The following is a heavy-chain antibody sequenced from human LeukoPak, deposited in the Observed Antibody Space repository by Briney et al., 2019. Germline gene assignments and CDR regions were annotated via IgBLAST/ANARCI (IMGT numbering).Heavy chain of an antibody. V-gene: IGHV3-23*01. CDR2: IIGSGGST. D-gene: IGHD5-18*01. Sequence: GSLRLSCAASGFTFSSYAMSWVRQAPGKGLEWVSSIIGSGGSTFYADSVKGRFTISRDNSKNTLYLQMNSLRAEDTAVYYCAKVNQIGYSYGNAFDIWGQGTMVTVSS. J-gene: IGHJ3*02. CDR3: AKVNQIGYSYGNAFDI. CDR1: GFTFSSYA.